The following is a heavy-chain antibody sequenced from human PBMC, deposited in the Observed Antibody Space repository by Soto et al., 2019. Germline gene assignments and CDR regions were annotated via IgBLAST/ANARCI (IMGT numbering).Heavy chain of an antibody. V-gene: IGHV1-18*01. CDR3: AREEPPGHFYYGMDV. D-gene: IGHD1-26*01. CDR2: ISAYTGNT. Sequence: ASVKVSCKASGYTFATYGISWVRQAPGQGLEWMGWISAYTGNTNYAQKLQGRLSMTTDTSTTTAYMELRSLKSDDTAIYYCAREEPPGHFYYGMDVWGQGTTVTVSS. J-gene: IGHJ6*02. CDR1: GYTFATYG.